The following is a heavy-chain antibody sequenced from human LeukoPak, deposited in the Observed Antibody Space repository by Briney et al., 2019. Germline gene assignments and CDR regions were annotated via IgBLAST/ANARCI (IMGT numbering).Heavy chain of an antibody. CDR1: GGSISSYY. J-gene: IGHJ4*02. CDR2: IYYSGST. CDR3: ARGREQLASFDY. D-gene: IGHD6-6*01. V-gene: IGHV4-59*01. Sequence: SSETLSLTCTVSGGSISSYYWSCIRHPPGKGLEWIGYIYYSGSTNYNPSLKSRVTISVDTSKNQFSLKLSSVTAADTAVYYCARGREQLASFDYWGQGTLVTVSS.